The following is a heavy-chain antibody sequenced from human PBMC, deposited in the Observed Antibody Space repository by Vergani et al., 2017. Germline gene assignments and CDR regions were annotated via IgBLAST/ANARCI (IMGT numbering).Heavy chain of an antibody. D-gene: IGHD3-9*01. CDR1: GFTFSSHG. CDR2: IWYDGSNK. Sequence: QVQLVESEGGVVQPGRSLTLSCVASGFTFSSHGMHWVRQAPGKGLEWVAVIWYDGSNKYYGDSVKGRFTISRDNSKNTLYLQMNSLRVEDTAVYYCARSQWYYDILTGYYRGGYFDYWGQGTLVTVSS. V-gene: IGHV3-33*01. J-gene: IGHJ4*02. CDR3: ARSQWYYDILTGYYRGGYFDY.